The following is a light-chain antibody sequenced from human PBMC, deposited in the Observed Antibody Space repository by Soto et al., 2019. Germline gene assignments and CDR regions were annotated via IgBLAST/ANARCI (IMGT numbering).Light chain of an antibody. Sequence: AIQMTQSPSSLSASVGDSVTITCRASQGIREDLGWYQQKPGKAPKVLISAASNLESGVPLRFSGSGSGTDFTLTISSLQPEDVATYYCLQDYTFPSTFGQGTKLEIK. V-gene: IGKV1-6*01. CDR1: QGIRED. CDR3: LQDYTFPST. CDR2: AAS. J-gene: IGKJ2*01.